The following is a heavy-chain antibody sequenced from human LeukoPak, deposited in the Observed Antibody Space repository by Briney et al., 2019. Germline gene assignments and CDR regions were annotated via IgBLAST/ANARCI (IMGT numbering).Heavy chain of an antibody. Sequence: SETLSLTCTVSGGSISSYYWSWIQQPAGKGLEWIGRIYTSGSTNYNPSLKSRVTMSVDTSKNQFSLKLSSVTAADTAVYYCARTGVSSSWYFDYWGQGTLVTVSS. CDR1: GGSISSYY. V-gene: IGHV4-4*07. J-gene: IGHJ4*02. D-gene: IGHD6-13*01. CDR2: IYTSGST. CDR3: ARTGVSSSWYFDY.